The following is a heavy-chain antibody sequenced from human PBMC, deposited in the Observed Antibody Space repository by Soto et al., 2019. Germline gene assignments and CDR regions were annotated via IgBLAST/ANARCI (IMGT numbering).Heavy chain of an antibody. CDR2: ISYDGSNK. CDR1: GFTFSSYG. D-gene: IGHD3-22*01. J-gene: IGHJ1*01. CDR3: AKDLGNPDSSGYQSLH. Sequence: QVQLVESGGGVVQPGRSLRLSCAASGFTFSSYGMHWVRQAPGKGLEWVAVISYDGSNKYYADSVKGRFTISRDNSKNTLYLQMNSLRAEDTAVYYCAKDLGNPDSSGYQSLHWGQGTLVTVSS. V-gene: IGHV3-30*18.